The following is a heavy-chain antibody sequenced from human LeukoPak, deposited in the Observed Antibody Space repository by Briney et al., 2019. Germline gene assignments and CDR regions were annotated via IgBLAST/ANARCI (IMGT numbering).Heavy chain of an antibody. J-gene: IGHJ4*02. D-gene: IGHD3-3*01. Sequence: SETLSLTCTVSGGSISSYYWSWIRQPPGKGLEWIGYIYYSGSTNYNPSLKSRVTISVDTSKNQFSLKLSSVTAADPAVYYCARGNYDFWSGYYDYWGQGTLVTVSS. CDR3: ARGNYDFWSGYYDY. CDR2: IYYSGST. V-gene: IGHV4-59*01. CDR1: GGSISSYY.